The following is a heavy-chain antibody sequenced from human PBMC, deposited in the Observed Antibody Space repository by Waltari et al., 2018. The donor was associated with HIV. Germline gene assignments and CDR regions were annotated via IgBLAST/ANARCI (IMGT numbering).Heavy chain of an antibody. Sequence: QEQLVESGGGVAQPGRSLRLSCSASGLIFGDYAMHWVRQAPGKGLEWVGLISFDGNNAYYADSVKGRFTISRDNSKNTMCLQMNSLRSDDTALYYCARTIFGVMITSDFFYGMDVWGQGTTVTVS. CDR3: ARTIFGVMITSDFFYGMDV. J-gene: IGHJ6*02. V-gene: IGHV3-30-3*01. D-gene: IGHD3-3*01. CDR2: ISFDGNNA. CDR1: GLIFGDYA.